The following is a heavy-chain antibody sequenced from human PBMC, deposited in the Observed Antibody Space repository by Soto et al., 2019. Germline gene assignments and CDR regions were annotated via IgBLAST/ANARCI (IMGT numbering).Heavy chain of an antibody. D-gene: IGHD6-13*01. CDR2: MNPNSGNT. Sequence: ASVKVSCKTSVYTLTKYDINWVRQAPGQGLEWMGWMNPNSGNTGYAQQFQGRVSMTSNTAISTAYMELSGLRSEDSGMYFCAKWGQGPASGPNFDFWGQGTLVTVSS. J-gene: IGHJ4*02. CDR3: AKWGQGPASGPNFDF. CDR1: VYTLTKYD. V-gene: IGHV1-8*01.